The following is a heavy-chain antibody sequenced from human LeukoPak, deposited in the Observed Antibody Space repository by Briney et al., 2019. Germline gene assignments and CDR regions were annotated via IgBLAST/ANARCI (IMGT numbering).Heavy chain of an antibody. CDR3: ASAPLFFDY. CDR1: GFTFSSYA. Sequence: GGSLRLSCAASGFTFSSYAMHWVRQAPGKGLEWEAVISYDGSNKYYADSVKGRFTISRDNSKNTLYLQMNSLRAEDTAVYYCASAPLFFDYWGQGTLVTVSS. CDR2: ISYDGSNK. V-gene: IGHV3-30*01. J-gene: IGHJ4*02.